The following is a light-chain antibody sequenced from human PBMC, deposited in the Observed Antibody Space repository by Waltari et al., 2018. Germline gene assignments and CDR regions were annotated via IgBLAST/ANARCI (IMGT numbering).Light chain of an antibody. J-gene: IGKJ1*01. CDR1: QSLSSY. CDR2: AAS. V-gene: IGKV1-39*01. Sequence: DIPMTQSPSSLSASVGARVTITCRASQSLSSYLNWHQQKPGKAPKHLIYAASSLQSGVPSRFIGSGSGTDFTLTISSLQPEDFAVYYCQQSYNTPRTFGQGTKVEIK. CDR3: QQSYNTPRT.